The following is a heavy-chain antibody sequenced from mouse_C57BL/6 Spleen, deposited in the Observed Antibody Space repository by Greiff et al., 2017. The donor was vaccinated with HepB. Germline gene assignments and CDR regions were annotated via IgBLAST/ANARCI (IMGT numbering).Heavy chain of an antibody. Sequence: QVQLQQPGTELVKPGASVKLSCKASGYTFTSYWMHWVKQRPGQGLEWIGNINPSNGGTNYNEKFKSKATLTVDKSSSTAYMQLSSLTSEDSAVYYCARADPPIYYDYDGGYFDVWGTGTTVTVSS. CDR1: GYTFTSYW. J-gene: IGHJ1*03. CDR2: INPSNGGT. D-gene: IGHD2-4*01. V-gene: IGHV1-53*01. CDR3: ARADPPIYYDYDGGYFDV.